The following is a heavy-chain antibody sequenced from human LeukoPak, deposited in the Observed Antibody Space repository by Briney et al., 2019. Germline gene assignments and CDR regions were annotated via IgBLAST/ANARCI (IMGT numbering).Heavy chain of an antibody. CDR1: GGSISSYY. D-gene: IGHD6-19*01. Sequence: SEILSLTCTVSGGSISSYYWSWIRQPPGKGLEWIGYIYYSGSTNYNPSLKSRVTISVDTSKNQFSLKLSSVTAADTAVYYCARGSSGWYGGNWYFDLWGRGTLVTVSS. CDR3: ARGSSGWYGGNWYFDL. CDR2: IYYSGST. V-gene: IGHV4-59*01. J-gene: IGHJ2*01.